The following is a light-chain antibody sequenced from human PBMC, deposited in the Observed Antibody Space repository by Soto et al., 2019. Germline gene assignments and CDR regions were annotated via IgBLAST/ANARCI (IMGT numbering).Light chain of an antibody. CDR3: LNHYTYPET. CDR1: QGIYNY. V-gene: IGKV1-17*03. CDR2: AAS. Sequence: DIQMTQSPSAMSASVGDRVTITCRASQGIYNYLAWFQQKPWKVPKRLIYAASSLESGVPSRFSGSGSGREFTLTISSLQAEDFATYYCLNHYTYPETFGQGTKVEIK. J-gene: IGKJ1*01.